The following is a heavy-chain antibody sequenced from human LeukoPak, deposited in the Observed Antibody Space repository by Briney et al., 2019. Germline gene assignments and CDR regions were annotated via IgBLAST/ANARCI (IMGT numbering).Heavy chain of an antibody. D-gene: IGHD6-19*01. J-gene: IGHJ6*02. CDR1: GFTFSSYA. V-gene: IGHV3-23*01. CDR2: ISGSGGST. Sequence: PGGSLRLSCAASGFTFSSYAMSWVRQAPGKGLEWVSAISGSGGSTYYADSVKGRFTISRDNSKNTLYLQMNSLRAEDTAVYYCAREISSGWYHHDGLDYYGMDVWGQGTTVTVSS. CDR3: AREISSGWYHHDGLDYYGMDV.